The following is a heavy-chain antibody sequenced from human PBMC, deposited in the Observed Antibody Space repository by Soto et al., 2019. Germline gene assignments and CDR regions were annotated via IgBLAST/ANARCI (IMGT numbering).Heavy chain of an antibody. D-gene: IGHD3-3*01. CDR3: ARLAIFGVVIDDAFDI. CDR1: GFTFSSYA. CDR2: ISSNGGST. J-gene: IGHJ3*02. Sequence: EVQLVESGGGLVQPGGSLRLSCAASGFTFSSYAMHWVRQAPGKGLEYDSAISSNGGSTYYANSVKGRFTISRDNSKNTLYLQMGSLRAEDMAVYYCARLAIFGVVIDDAFDIWGQGTMVTVSS. V-gene: IGHV3-64*01.